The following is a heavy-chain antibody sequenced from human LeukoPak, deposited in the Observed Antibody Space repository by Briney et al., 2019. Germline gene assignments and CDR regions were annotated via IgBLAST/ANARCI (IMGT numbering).Heavy chain of an antibody. V-gene: IGHV4-59*01. CDR1: GGSISSYY. Sequence: KPSETLSLTCTVSGGSISSYYWSWIRQPPGKGLEWIGYIYYSGSTNYNPSLKSRVTISVDTSKNQFSLKLSSVTAADTAVYYCAREGYYGSGSYLNWGQGTLVTVSS. CDR3: AREGYYGSGSYLN. CDR2: IYYSGST. J-gene: IGHJ4*02. D-gene: IGHD3-10*01.